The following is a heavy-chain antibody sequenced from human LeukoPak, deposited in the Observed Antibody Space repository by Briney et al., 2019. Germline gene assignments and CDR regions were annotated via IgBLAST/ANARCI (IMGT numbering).Heavy chain of an antibody. CDR1: GGSLSSSSYY. CDR2: IYYSGST. D-gene: IGHD6-19*01. J-gene: IGHJ4*02. Sequence: SETLSLTCTVSGGSLSSSSYYWGWIRQPPGKGLEWIGSIYYSGSTYYNPSLKSRVTISVDTSKNQFSLKLSSVSAADTAVYYCARGLQWLVYFDYWGQGTLVTVSS. CDR3: ARGLQWLVYFDY. V-gene: IGHV4-39*07.